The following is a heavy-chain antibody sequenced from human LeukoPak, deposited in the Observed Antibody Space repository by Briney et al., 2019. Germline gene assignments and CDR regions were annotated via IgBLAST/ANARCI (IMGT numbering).Heavy chain of an antibody. J-gene: IGHJ4*02. D-gene: IGHD4/OR15-4a*01. CDR1: GLTVGSNY. CDR2: IYSGGST. V-gene: IGHV3-53*01. CDR3: ARGGDYGLL. Sequence: GGSLRLSCAASGLTVGSNYMSWVRQAPGKGLEWVSTIYSGGSTYYANSVKGRFTISRDISKNMLYLQMNSLSVEDTATYYCARGGDYGLLWGQGTLVTVSS.